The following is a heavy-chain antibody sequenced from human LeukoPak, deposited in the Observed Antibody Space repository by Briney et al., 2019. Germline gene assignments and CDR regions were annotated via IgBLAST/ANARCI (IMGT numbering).Heavy chain of an antibody. V-gene: IGHV1-18*01. Sequence: ASVNVSCKASGYTFTSYGISWVRQAPGQGLEWMGWISAYNGNTNYAQKLQGRVTMTTDTSTSTAYMELRSLRSDDTAVYYCAREIIIVGATEGPYNWFDPWGQGTLVTVSS. CDR1: GYTFTSYG. J-gene: IGHJ5*02. CDR2: ISAYNGNT. D-gene: IGHD1-26*01. CDR3: AREIIIVGATEGPYNWFDP.